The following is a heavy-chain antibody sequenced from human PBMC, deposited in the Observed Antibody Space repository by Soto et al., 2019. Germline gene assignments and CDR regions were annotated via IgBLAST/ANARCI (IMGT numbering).Heavy chain of an antibody. CDR2: IYYSGST. D-gene: IGHD6-13*01. J-gene: IGHJ4*02. CDR1: GGSISSYY. V-gene: IGHV4-59*01. Sequence: SETLSLTCTVSGGSISSYYWSWIRQPPGKGLEWIGYIYYSGSTNYNPSLKSRVTISVDTSKNQFSLKLSSVTAADTAVYYCARAGIAAAGTFDYWGQGTLVTVSS. CDR3: ARAGIAAAGTFDY.